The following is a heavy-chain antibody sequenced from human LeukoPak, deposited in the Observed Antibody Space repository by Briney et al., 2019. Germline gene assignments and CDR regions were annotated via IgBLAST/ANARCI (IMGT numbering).Heavy chain of an antibody. CDR3: ARGSSGTYYITIDF. CDR1: GFTLGDYG. D-gene: IGHD3-10*01. Sequence: GGSLRLFCAASGFTLGDYGMSWVRQAPGKGLQWVSGISWNGGSIGYGDSVKGRFTISRDNAKNSLYLQMHSLRVEDTALYYCARGSSGTYYITIDFWGQGTLVTVSS. V-gene: IGHV3-20*04. J-gene: IGHJ4*02. CDR2: ISWNGGSI.